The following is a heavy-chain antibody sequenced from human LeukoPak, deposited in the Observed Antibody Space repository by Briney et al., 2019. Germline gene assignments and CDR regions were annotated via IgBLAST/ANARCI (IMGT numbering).Heavy chain of an antibody. V-gene: IGHV1-8*01. D-gene: IGHD3/OR15-3a*01. CDR3: ASASQGLYYYYMDV. CDR1: GYTFTSYD. J-gene: IGHJ6*03. CDR2: MNPNSGNT. Sequence: ASMKVSCKASGYTFTSYDINWVRQATGQGLEWMGWMNPNSGNTGYAQKFQGRVTMTRNTSISTAYMELSSLRSEDTAVYYCASASQGLYYYYMDVWGKGTTVTVSS.